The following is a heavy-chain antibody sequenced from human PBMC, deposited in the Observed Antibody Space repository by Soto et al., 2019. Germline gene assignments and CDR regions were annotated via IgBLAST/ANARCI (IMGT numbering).Heavy chain of an antibody. J-gene: IGHJ4*02. CDR1: GFTFSSYG. Sequence: QVQLVESGGGVVQPGRSLRLSCAASGFTFSSYGMHWVRQAPGKGLEWVAVISYDGNNKYSADSVKGRFTISRDNSKNTLYLQRNSLRADDTAVYYCAKDWTLYSSAWYLDYWGQGTLVTVSS. CDR2: ISYDGNNK. D-gene: IGHD6-19*01. CDR3: AKDWTLYSSAWYLDY. V-gene: IGHV3-30*18.